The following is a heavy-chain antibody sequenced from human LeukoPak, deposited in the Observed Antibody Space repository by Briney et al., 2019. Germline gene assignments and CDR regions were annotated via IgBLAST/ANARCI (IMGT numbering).Heavy chain of an antibody. D-gene: IGHD2-2*02. CDR3: ARDHRYCSSTSCYRVSDY. J-gene: IGHJ4*02. CDR1: GGSISSGDYY. V-gene: IGHV4-30-4*08. CDR2: IYYSGST. Sequence: SQTLSLTCTVSGGSISSGDYYWSWIRQPPGKGLEWIGYIYYSGSTYYNPSLKSRVTISVATSKNQFSLKLSSVTAADTAVYYCARDHRYCSSTSCYRVSDYWGQGTLVTVSS.